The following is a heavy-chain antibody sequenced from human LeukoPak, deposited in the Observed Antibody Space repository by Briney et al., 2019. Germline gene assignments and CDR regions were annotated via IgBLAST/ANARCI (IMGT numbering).Heavy chain of an antibody. CDR2: IIPILGIA. V-gene: IGHV1-69*04. D-gene: IGHD2-15*01. Sequence: GASVKVSCKASGYTFTSYGISWVRQAPGQGLEWMGRIIPILGIANYAQKFQGRVTITADKSTSTAYMELSSLRSEDTAVYYCARDHCSGGSCYFAPFDYWGQGTLVTVSS. CDR1: GYTFTSYG. CDR3: ARDHCSGGSCYFAPFDY. J-gene: IGHJ4*02.